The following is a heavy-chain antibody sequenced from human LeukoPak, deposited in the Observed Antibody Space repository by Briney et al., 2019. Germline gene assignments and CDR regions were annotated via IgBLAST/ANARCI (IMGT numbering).Heavy chain of an antibody. CDR3: AREGTYGSGSYRYNWFDP. CDR2: IYYSGST. CDR1: GGSISSYY. J-gene: IGHJ5*02. Sequence: DPSETLSLTCTVSGGSISSYYWSRIRQPPGKGLEWIGYIYYSGSTNYNPSLKSRVTISVDTSKNQFSLKLSSVTAADTAVYYCAREGTYGSGSYRYNWFDPWGQGTLVTVSS. D-gene: IGHD3-10*01. V-gene: IGHV4-59*12.